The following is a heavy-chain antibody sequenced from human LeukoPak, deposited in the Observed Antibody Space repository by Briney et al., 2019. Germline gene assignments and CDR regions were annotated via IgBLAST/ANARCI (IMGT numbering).Heavy chain of an antibody. CDR2: ISYDGSNK. V-gene: IGHV3-30-3*01. CDR3: ARDYAWGGGSGSYSGAFDI. Sequence: GGSLRLSCAASGFTFSSYAMHWVRQAPGKGLEWVAVISYDGSNKYYADSVKGRFTISRDNSKNTLYLQMNSLRAEDTAVYYCARDYAWGGGSGSYSGAFDIWGQGTMVTVSS. D-gene: IGHD3-10*01. J-gene: IGHJ3*02. CDR1: GFTFSSYA.